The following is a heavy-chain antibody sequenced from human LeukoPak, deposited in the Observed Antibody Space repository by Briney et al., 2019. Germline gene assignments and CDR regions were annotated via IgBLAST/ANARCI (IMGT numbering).Heavy chain of an antibody. CDR2: ISYDGSNK. D-gene: IGHD4-17*01. CDR1: GLTFSSYA. J-gene: IGHJ3*02. Sequence: GGSLRLSCAASGLTFSSYAMHWVRQAPGKGLEWVAVISYDGSNKYYADSVKGRFTISRDNSKNTLYLQMNSLRAEDTAVYYCASGDSDAFDIWGQGTMVTVSS. CDR3: ASGDSDAFDI. V-gene: IGHV3-30-3*01.